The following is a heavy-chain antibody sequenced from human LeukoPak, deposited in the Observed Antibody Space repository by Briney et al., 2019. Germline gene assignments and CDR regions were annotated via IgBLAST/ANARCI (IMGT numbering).Heavy chain of an antibody. J-gene: IGHJ4*02. CDR3: ARDYLELTSHPFDY. CDR1: GFTFSSYG. Sequence: QPGRSLRLSCAASGFTFSSYGMHWVRQAPGKGLEWVAVVWYDGSNKYYADSVKGRFTISRDNSKNTLYLQMNSLRVEDTAVYYCARDYLELTSHPFDYWGQGTLVTVSS. D-gene: IGHD1-7*01. CDR2: VWYDGSNK. V-gene: IGHV3-33*01.